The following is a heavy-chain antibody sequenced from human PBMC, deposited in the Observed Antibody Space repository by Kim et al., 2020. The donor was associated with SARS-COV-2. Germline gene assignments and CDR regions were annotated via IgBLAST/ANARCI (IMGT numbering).Heavy chain of an antibody. D-gene: IGHD7-27*01. CDR3: ARDNWGSGAYYYYYYGMDV. CDR1: GFTFSDYY. V-gene: IGHV3-11*04. Sequence: GGSLRLSCAASGFTFSDYYMSWIRQAPWKGLEWVSYISSSGSTIYYADSVKGRFTISRDNAKNSLYLQMNSLRAEDTAVYYCARDNWGSGAYYYYYYGMDVWGQGTTVTVSS. J-gene: IGHJ6*02. CDR2: ISSSGSTI.